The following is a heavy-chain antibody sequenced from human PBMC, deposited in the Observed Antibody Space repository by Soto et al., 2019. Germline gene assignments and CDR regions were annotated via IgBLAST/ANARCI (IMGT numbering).Heavy chain of an antibody. Sequence: GGSLRLSCAASGFTFSSYSMNWVRQAPGKGLEWVSYISSSSSTIYYADSVKGRFTISRDNAKNSLYLQMNSLRDEDTAVYYCARTPRRPFAGGYFQHWGQGTLVTVSS. CDR1: GFTFSSYS. V-gene: IGHV3-48*02. CDR3: ARTPRRPFAGGYFQH. J-gene: IGHJ1*01. CDR2: ISSSSSTI. D-gene: IGHD6-6*01.